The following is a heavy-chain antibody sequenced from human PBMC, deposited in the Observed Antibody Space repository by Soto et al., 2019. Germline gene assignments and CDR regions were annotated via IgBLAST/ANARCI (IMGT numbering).Heavy chain of an antibody. D-gene: IGHD3-3*01. CDR1: GFTFSSYA. CDR3: AKDARIFGVVITNYYYYGMDV. CDR2: ISGSGGST. Sequence: PWGSLRLSCAASGFTFSSYAMSWVRQAPGKGLEWVSAISGSGGSTYYADSVNGRFTISRDNAKTTLYLQMNSLRAEDTAVYYCAKDARIFGVVITNYYYYGMDVWGQGTTVTVSS. V-gene: IGHV3-23*01. J-gene: IGHJ6*02.